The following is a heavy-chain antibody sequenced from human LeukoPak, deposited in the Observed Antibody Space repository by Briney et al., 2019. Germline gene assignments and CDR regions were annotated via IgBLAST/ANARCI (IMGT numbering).Heavy chain of an antibody. D-gene: IGHD3-10*01. J-gene: IGHJ4*02. CDR1: GFTFSSYA. Sequence: PGGSLRLSCAASGFTFSSYAMSWVRQAPGKGLEWVSAISGSGGSTYYADSVKGRFTISRDNSKNTPYLQMNSLRAEDTAVYYCAKGRGVPLWFGELYPYWGQGTLVTVSS. CDR2: ISGSGGST. CDR3: AKGRGVPLWFGELYPY. V-gene: IGHV3-23*01.